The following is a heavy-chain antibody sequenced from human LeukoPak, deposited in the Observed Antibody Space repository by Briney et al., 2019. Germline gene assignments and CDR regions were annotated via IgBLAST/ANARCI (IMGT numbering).Heavy chain of an antibody. V-gene: IGHV1-46*01. CDR2: INPSGGST. D-gene: IGHD1-26*01. CDR1: GYTFTSYY. J-gene: IGHJ4*02. CDR3: TRESGSYHGNDY. Sequence: ASVKVSCKASGYTFTSYYMHWVRQAPGQGLEWMGIINPSGGSTSYAQKFQGGVTMTRDTSTSTVYMELSSLRSEDTAVYYCTRESGSYHGNDYWGQGTLVTVSS.